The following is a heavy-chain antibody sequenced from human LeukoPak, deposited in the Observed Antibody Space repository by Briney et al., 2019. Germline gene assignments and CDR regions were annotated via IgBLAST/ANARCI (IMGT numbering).Heavy chain of an antibody. CDR1: GGTFSSYA. CDR2: IIPILGIA. D-gene: IGHD3-22*01. Sequence: ASVKVSCKASGGTFSSYAISWVRQAPGQGLEWMGRIIPILGIANYAQKFQGRVTITADKSTSTAYMELSSLRSEDTAVYYCARDHNHYDSSGYYYVHNWFDPWGQGTLVTVSS. V-gene: IGHV1-69*04. CDR3: ARDHNHYDSSGYYYVHNWFDP. J-gene: IGHJ5*02.